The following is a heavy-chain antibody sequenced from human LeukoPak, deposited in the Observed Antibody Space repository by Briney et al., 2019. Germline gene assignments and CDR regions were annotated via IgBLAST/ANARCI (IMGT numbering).Heavy chain of an antibody. V-gene: IGHV1-18*01. CDR2: ISAYNGNT. Sequence: ASVKVSCKASGYTFTSYGISWVPQAPGQGLEWMGWISAYNGNTNYAQKLQGRVTMTTDTSTSTAYMELRSLRSDDTAVYYCARDQYYYGSGSYAYWGQGTLVTVSS. D-gene: IGHD3-10*01. J-gene: IGHJ4*02. CDR3: ARDQYYYGSGSYAY. CDR1: GYTFTSYG.